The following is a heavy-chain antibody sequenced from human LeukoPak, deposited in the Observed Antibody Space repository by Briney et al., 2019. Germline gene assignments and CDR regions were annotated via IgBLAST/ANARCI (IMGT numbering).Heavy chain of an antibody. Sequence: ASVKVSCKVSGYTLTKLSMHWVRQAPGQGLEWMGWINPNSGGTNYAQKFQGRVTMTRDTSISTAYMELSRLRSDDTAVYYCARVWWEPFRMPSGFDYWGQGTLVTVSS. CDR2: INPNSGGT. D-gene: IGHD1-26*01. V-gene: IGHV1-2*02. CDR1: GYTLTKLS. J-gene: IGHJ4*02. CDR3: ARVWWEPFRMPSGFDY.